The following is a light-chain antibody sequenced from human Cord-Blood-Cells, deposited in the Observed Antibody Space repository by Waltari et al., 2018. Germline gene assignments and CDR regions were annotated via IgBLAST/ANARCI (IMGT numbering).Light chain of an antibody. Sequence: DIQMTQSPSTLSASVGDRVTISCRASQSISSWLAWYQQKPGKAPKLLIYKASSLESGVPSRFSCSGSGTEVTLTISSLQPDDFATYYCQQYNSYSQTFGQGTKVEIK. V-gene: IGKV1-5*03. CDR3: QQYNSYSQT. CDR1: QSISSW. J-gene: IGKJ1*01. CDR2: KAS.